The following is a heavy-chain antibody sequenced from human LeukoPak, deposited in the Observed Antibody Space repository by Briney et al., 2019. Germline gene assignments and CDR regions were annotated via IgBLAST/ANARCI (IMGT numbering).Heavy chain of an antibody. CDR2: ISSSSSYI. Sequence: GGSLRLSCAASGFTFSSYSMNWVRRAPGKGLEWVSSISSSSSYIYYADSVKGRFTISRDNAKNSLYLQMNSLRAEDTAVYYCARGPYDYVWGSYGYFDYWGQGTLVTVSS. CDR3: ARGPYDYVWGSYGYFDY. V-gene: IGHV3-21*01. D-gene: IGHD3-16*01. J-gene: IGHJ4*02. CDR1: GFTFSSYS.